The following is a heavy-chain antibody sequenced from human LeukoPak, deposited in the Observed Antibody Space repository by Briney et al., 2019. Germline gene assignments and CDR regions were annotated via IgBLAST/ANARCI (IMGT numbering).Heavy chain of an antibody. CDR2: ISSSSSYI. D-gene: IGHD2/OR15-2a*01. CDR3: SNSPPTYGDLDY. Sequence: GGSLRLSCAASGFTFSSYSMNWVRQAPGKGLEWVSSISSSSSYIYYADSVKGRFTISRDNAKNSLYLQMNSLRAEDTAVYYCSNSPPTYGDLDYWGQGTLVTVAS. V-gene: IGHV3-21*01. CDR1: GFTFSSYS. J-gene: IGHJ4*02.